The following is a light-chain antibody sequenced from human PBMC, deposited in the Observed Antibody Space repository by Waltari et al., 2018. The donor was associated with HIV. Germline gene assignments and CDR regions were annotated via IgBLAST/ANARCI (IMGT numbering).Light chain of an antibody. CDR1: RSVLYSSDNKNY. V-gene: IGKV4-1*01. J-gene: IGKJ2*01. Sequence: DIVMTQSPDSLTVSLGEWATINCKSSRSVLYSSDNKNYLVWYQQKSGQSPKVVISWASTRESGVPDRFSGSGSGTDFTLTISSLQAEDVALYYCQQYFKTPYTFGQGTKVEI. CDR2: WAS. CDR3: QQYFKTPYT.